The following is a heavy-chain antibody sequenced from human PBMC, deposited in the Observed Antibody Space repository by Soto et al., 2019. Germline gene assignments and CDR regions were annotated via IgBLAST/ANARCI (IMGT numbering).Heavy chain of an antibody. D-gene: IGHD3-16*01. V-gene: IGHV4-30-4*01. J-gene: IGHJ6*02. CDR3: ARVPSPFDYYYAMDV. CDR1: GDSISSGNKY. CDR2: IFSSGTT. Sequence: SETLSLTCTVSGDSISSGNKYWSWIRQPPGKGLEWIGYIFSSGTTYYNPSLKSRLTMSLDASQNQFSLKLNSLTDADTAVYCGARVPSPFDYYYAMDVWGQGTTVT.